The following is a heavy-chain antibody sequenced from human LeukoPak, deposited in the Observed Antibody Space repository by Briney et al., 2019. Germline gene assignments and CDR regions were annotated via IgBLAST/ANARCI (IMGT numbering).Heavy chain of an antibody. V-gene: IGHV1-8*02. CDR1: GGTFNNYT. CDR3: ARALRYCSTTSCQYYFDY. Sequence: ASVKVSCKASGGTFNNYTISWVRQAPGQGLEWVGWMNPNSGNTGYAQKFQGRVTMTRNTSISTAYMELSSLKSEDTAVYYCARALRYCSTTSCQYYFDYWGQGTLVTVSS. J-gene: IGHJ4*02. D-gene: IGHD2-2*01. CDR2: MNPNSGNT.